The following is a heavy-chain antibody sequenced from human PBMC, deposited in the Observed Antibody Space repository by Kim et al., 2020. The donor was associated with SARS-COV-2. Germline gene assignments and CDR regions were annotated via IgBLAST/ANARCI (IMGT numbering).Heavy chain of an antibody. D-gene: IGHD2-21*01. CDR3: ARGPKALVAFD. J-gene: IGHJ4*01. CDR1: GGSLSDYC. Sequence: SETLSLTCAVYGGSLSDYCWSWIRQPPGQGLEWVWVINPGCSTNYNPSLTRRVSISLEMSKNHFSLTLSPVTAADTAVAFCARGPKALVAFD. CDR2: INPGCST. V-gene: IGHV4-34*01.